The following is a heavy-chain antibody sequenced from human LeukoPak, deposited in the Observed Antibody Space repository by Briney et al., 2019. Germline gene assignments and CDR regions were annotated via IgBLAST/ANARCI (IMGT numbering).Heavy chain of an antibody. J-gene: IGHJ2*01. V-gene: IGHV3-74*01. CDR1: GFTFSSYW. CDR3: ARGPSLWYIDL. CDR2: ISSDGSST. Sequence: GGSLRLSCAASGFTFSSYWMHWVRQAPGKGLVWVSRISSDGSSTSYADSVKGRFTISRDNAKNTLYLQMNSLRDEDMALYYCARGPSLWYIDLWGRGTLVTVSS.